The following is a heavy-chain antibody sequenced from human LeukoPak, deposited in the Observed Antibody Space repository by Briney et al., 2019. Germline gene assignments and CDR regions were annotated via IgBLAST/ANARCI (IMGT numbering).Heavy chain of an antibody. CDR1: GLTVSSNC. D-gene: IGHD2-2*02. CDR2: IYSGGNT. Sequence: GGSLRLSCAASGLTVSSNCMSWVRQAPGKGLEWVSFIYSGGNTYYADSVKGRFTISRDNSKNTLYLQLNSLRAEDTAVYYCAKYRIHYYYYMDVWGKGTTVTISS. CDR3: AKYRIHYYYYMDV. V-gene: IGHV3-53*01. J-gene: IGHJ6*03.